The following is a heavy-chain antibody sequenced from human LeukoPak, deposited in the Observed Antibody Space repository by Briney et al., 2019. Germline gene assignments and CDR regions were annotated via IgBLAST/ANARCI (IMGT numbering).Heavy chain of an antibody. D-gene: IGHD2-2*01. CDR1: GGSISSGSYY. CDR2: IYYSGST. V-gene: IGHV4-39*07. CDR3: ARNKDIVVVPAAT. J-gene: IGHJ5*02. Sequence: SETLSLTCTVSGGSISSGSYYWSWIRQPPGKGLEWIGSIYYSGSTYYNPTLKSRVTISVDTSKNQFSLKLSSVTAADTAVYYCARNKDIVVVPAATWGQGTLVTVSS.